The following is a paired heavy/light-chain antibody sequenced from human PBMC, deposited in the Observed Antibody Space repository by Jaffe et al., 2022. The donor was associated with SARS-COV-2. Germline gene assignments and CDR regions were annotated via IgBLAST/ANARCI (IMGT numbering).Heavy chain of an antibody. J-gene: IGHJ4*02. Sequence: QLQLKESGPGLVRPSETLSLTCTVSGGSMSRSYYYWGWIRQAPGKGLEWIGSIYQSGSTDYNPSLKSRVTISVDTSKNQLYLKLSSVTAADTAVYFCASRHGGPDWGPGTLVTVSS. V-gene: IGHV4-39*01. CDR2: IYQSGST. CDR3: ASRHGGPD. CDR1: GGSMSRSYYY.
Light chain of an antibody. CDR1: QSVDIY. Sequence: EIVLTQSPATLSLSPGERATLSCRASQSVDIYLAWYQHRPGQAPRLLMYDASKRATGIPARFSGSGSGTDFTLSISSLEPEDSAVYYCQQRNDSPYVFGLGTKLEIK. CDR2: DAS. J-gene: IGKJ2*01. V-gene: IGKV3-11*01. CDR3: QQRNDSPYV.